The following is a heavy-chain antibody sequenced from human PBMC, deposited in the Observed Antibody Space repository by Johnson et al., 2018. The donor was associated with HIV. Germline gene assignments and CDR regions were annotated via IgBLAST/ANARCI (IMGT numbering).Heavy chain of an antibody. D-gene: IGHD1-1*01. V-gene: IGHV3-9*01. Sequence: VQLVESGGGVVRPGGSLRLSCAASGFTFDDYAMHWVRQAPGKGLEWVSGISWNSGSIGYADSVKGRFTISRDNAKNSLYLQVNSLRPEDTAVYYCATARQAALDIWGQGTMVSVSS. J-gene: IGHJ3*02. CDR2: ISWNSGSI. CDR3: ATARQAALDI. CDR1: GFTFDDYA.